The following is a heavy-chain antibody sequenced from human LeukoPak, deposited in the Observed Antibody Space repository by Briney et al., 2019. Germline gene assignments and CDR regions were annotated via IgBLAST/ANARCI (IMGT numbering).Heavy chain of an antibody. J-gene: IGHJ4*02. CDR3: ARRAMVRGRYYFDY. Sequence: ASVKVPCKASGYTFTSYDINWVRQATGQGLEWMGWMNPNSGNTGYAQKFQGRVTMTRNTSISTAYMELSSLRSEDTAVYYCARRAMVRGRYYFDYWGQGTLVTVSS. D-gene: IGHD3-10*01. V-gene: IGHV1-8*01. CDR1: GYTFTSYD. CDR2: MNPNSGNT.